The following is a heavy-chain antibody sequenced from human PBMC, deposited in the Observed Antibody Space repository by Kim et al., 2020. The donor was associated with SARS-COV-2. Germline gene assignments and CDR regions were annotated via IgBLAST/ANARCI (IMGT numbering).Heavy chain of an antibody. CDR2: IYYSGST. Sequence: SETLSLTCTVSGGSISSYYWSWIRQPPGKGLEWIGYIYYSGSTNYNPSLKSRVTISVDTSKNQFSLKLSSVTAADTAVYYCARDLLRGFGTYYYYYGMDVWGQGTTVTVSS. D-gene: IGHD3-10*01. CDR3: ARDLLRGFGTYYYYYGMDV. V-gene: IGHV4-59*01. J-gene: IGHJ6*02. CDR1: GGSISSYY.